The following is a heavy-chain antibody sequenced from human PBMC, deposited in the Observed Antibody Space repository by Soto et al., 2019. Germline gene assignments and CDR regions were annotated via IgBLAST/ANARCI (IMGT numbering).Heavy chain of an antibody. J-gene: IGHJ4*02. CDR1: GFTFSSYA. CDR3: AKQVPPLWGELSFDY. V-gene: IGHV3-23*01. D-gene: IGHD3-16*02. CDR2: ISGSGGST. Sequence: LRLSCAASGFTFSSYAMSWVRQAPGKGLEWVSAISGSGGSTYYADSVKDRFTISRDNSKNTLYLQMNSLRAEDTAVYYCAKQVPPLWGELSFDYWGQGTLVTVSS.